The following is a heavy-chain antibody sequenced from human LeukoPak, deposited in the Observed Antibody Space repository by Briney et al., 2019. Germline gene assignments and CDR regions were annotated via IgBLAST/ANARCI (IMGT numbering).Heavy chain of an antibody. Sequence: GGSLRLSCAASGFTFSTYAMSWVRQAPGKGPEWVSGISGMGGTYYADSVKGRFTISRDNSKNTLYLQMNSLRAEDTAVYYCAKDGYNNNRYDWFDSWGQGTLVTVSS. CDR3: AKDGYNNNRYDWFDS. V-gene: IGHV3-23*01. D-gene: IGHD5-24*01. CDR1: GFTFSTYA. J-gene: IGHJ5*01. CDR2: ISGMGGT.